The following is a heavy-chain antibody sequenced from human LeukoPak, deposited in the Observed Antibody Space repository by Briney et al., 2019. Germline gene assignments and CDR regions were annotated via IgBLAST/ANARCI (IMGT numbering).Heavy chain of an antibody. V-gene: IGHV4-39*01. D-gene: IGHD3-10*01. Sequence: SETLSLTCAVYGGSFSSYYWGWLRQPPGKGLEWIGSIYYSEYTYYNPSLKSRVTISVDTSKNQFSLKLSSVTAADTAVYYCARGGVLLWFGDQKGWFDPWGQGTLVTVSS. CDR1: GGSFSSYY. CDR2: IYYSEYT. J-gene: IGHJ5*02. CDR3: ARGGVLLWFGDQKGWFDP.